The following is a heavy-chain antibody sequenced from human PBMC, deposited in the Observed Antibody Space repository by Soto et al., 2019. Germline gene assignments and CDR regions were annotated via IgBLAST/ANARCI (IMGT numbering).Heavy chain of an antibody. V-gene: IGHV4-59*01. CDR2: IYYSGST. CDR1: GGSISSYY. J-gene: IGHJ5*02. Sequence: TLSLTCTVSGGSISSYYWSWIRQPPGKGLEWIGYIYYSGSTNYNPSLKSRVTISVDTSKNQFSLKLSSVTAADTAVYYCARGEYDFWSGYYLGWFDPWGQGTLVTVSS. CDR3: ARGEYDFWSGYYLGWFDP. D-gene: IGHD3-3*01.